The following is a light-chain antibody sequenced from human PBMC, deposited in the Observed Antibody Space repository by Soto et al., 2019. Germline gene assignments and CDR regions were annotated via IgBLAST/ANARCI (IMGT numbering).Light chain of an antibody. J-gene: IGLJ3*02. Sequence: QSALTQPASVSGSPGQSITISCTGTSNDVGAYNYVSWYQQHPGKAPKLMISEVSNRPSGISNRFSGSKSGNTASLTISGLQAEDEADYYCNSYTTTSNWVFGGGTKLTVL. V-gene: IGLV2-14*01. CDR1: SNDVGAYNY. CDR2: EVS. CDR3: NSYTTTSNWV.